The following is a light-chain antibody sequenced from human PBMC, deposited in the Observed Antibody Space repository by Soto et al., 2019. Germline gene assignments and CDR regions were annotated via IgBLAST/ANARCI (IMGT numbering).Light chain of an antibody. CDR3: QQRHLWPIP. J-gene: IGKJ5*01. Sequence: EGELTQSPVTLYLSRGASTALSCRASQSFRGLLAWYQQKPGQAPRLLIYDAYNRATGIPPRFSGSGSGTDFTLTICSLEPGDSAVYYCQQRHLWPIPFGQGTRLEIK. V-gene: IGKV3-11*01. CDR2: DAY. CDR1: QSFRGL.